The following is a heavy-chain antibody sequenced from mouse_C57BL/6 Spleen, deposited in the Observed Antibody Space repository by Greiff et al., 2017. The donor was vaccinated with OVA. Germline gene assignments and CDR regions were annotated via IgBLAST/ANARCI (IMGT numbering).Heavy chain of an antibody. Sequence: QVQLQQPGAELVRPGASVTLSCKASGYTFTDYEMHWVKQTPVHGLEWIGAIDPETGGTAYNQKFKGKAILTADKSSSTAYMELRSLTSEDSAVYYCTRSAQATSFFDYWGQGTTLTVSS. D-gene: IGHD3-2*02. CDR1: GYTFTDYE. V-gene: IGHV1-15*01. J-gene: IGHJ2*01. CDR2: IDPETGGT. CDR3: TRSAQATSFFDY.